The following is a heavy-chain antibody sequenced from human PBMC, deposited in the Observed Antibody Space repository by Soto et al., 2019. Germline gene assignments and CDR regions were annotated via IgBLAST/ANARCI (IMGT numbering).Heavy chain of an antibody. CDR2: INPSVGST. D-gene: IGHD6-6*01. Sequence: ASVKVSCKSSTYTYNTHYIHWVRQAPGQGREWVGVINPSVGSTNYAQKFQGRVTMTRDTSTTTFYMEVTSLTSEDTAVYYCVGGSASGVDHWGQGTLVTVSS. CDR1: TYTYNTHY. V-gene: IGHV1-46*02. J-gene: IGHJ4*02. CDR3: VGGSASGVDH.